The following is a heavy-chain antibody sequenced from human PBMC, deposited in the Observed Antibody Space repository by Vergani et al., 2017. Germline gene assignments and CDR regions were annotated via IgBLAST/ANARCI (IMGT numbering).Heavy chain of an antibody. V-gene: IGHV3-30*18. Sequence: QVQLVESGGGVVQPGRSLRLSCAASGFTFSSYCMHWVRQAPGKGLEWVAVISYDGSNKYYADSVKGRFTISRDNSKNTLYLQMNSLRAEDTAVYYCAKTSYYYDSSGTYYFDYWGQGTLVTVSS. CDR1: GFTFSSYC. CDR3: AKTSYYYDSSGTYYFDY. J-gene: IGHJ4*02. D-gene: IGHD3-22*01. CDR2: ISYDGSNK.